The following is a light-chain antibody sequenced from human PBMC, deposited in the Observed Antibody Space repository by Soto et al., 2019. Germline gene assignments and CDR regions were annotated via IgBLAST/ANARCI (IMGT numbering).Light chain of an antibody. CDR1: QSVSSNF. CDR3: QQYASSVT. V-gene: IGKV3-20*01. Sequence: EIVLTQSPGSLSLSPGEGATLFCRASQSVSSNFFAWYQQKPGQAPRLLLNVASTRATGIPDRFSGSGVGTDFTLTISILEPEDFAVYYYQQYASSVTFGQGTKVEIK. CDR2: VAS. J-gene: IGKJ1*01.